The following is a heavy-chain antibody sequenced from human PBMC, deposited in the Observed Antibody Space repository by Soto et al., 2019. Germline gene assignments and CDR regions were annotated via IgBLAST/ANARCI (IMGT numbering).Heavy chain of an antibody. J-gene: IGHJ5*02. CDR3: ARLRIATNNYRWFDP. CDR2: IYVTGAV. D-gene: IGHD2-21*01. V-gene: IGHV4-31*03. CDR1: GAALNSGNYY. Sequence: KSSETLSLSCSVYGAALNSGNYYWSWIRQVPGKGLEWIGHIYVTGAVDYNPSLRDRITISQDTSERQFSLNLRLVTAADTAVYYCARLRIATNNYRWFDPWGQGTLVTVSS.